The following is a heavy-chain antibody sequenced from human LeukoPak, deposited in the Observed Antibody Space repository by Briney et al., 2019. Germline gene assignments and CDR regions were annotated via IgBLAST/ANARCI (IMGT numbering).Heavy chain of an antibody. V-gene: IGHV3-23*01. Sequence: GGSLRLSCAASGFTFSSYAMSWVRQAPGKGLEWVSAISGSGGSTYYAYAVKGRFTISRDNSKNTLYLQMNSLRAEDTAVYYCAKAGSGDYYFDYWGQGTLVTVSS. CDR3: AKAGSGDYYFDY. D-gene: IGHD3-10*01. J-gene: IGHJ4*02. CDR1: GFTFSSYA. CDR2: ISGSGGST.